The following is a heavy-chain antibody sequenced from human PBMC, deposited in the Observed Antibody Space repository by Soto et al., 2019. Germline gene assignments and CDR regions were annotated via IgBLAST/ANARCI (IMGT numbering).Heavy chain of an antibody. D-gene: IGHD2-15*01. CDR2: IYFGGST. J-gene: IGHJ6*02. Sequence: QVQLQESGPGLVKPAQNLSLTCAVSGRSITSGDYFWSWIRQSPGKGLAWIGYIYFGGSTHYTPSLQRRASISVDTSRNHCSLKLNAVTAADTAVYYCAGYCSSTCRFDFGVDVWGQGFAVTVSS. CDR3: AGYCSSTCRFDFGVDV. V-gene: IGHV4-30-4*01. CDR1: GRSITSGDYF.